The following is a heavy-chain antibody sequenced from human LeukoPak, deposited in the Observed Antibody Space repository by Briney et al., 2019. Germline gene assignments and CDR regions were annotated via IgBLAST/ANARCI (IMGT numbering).Heavy chain of an antibody. J-gene: IGHJ6*02. CDR3: ARKGSRYYYDSSGERYYYGMDV. CDR1: GFTFSSYD. CDR2: IGTAGDT. D-gene: IGHD3-22*01. Sequence: GGSLRLSCAASGFTFSSYDMHWVRQATGKGLEWVSAIGTAGDTYCPGSVKGRFTISRENAKNSLYLQMNSLRAGDTAVYYCARKGSRYYYDSSGERYYYGMDVWGQGTTVTVSS. V-gene: IGHV3-13*01.